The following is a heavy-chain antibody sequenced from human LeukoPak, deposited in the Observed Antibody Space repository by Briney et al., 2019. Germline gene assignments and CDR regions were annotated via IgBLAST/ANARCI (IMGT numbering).Heavy chain of an antibody. CDR3: ARGGEETFDY. J-gene: IGHJ4*02. D-gene: IGHD3-10*01. V-gene: IGHV4-34*01. CDR1: GGSFSGYY. Sequence: SETLSLTCAVYGGSFSGYYWSWIRQPPGKGLEWIGEINHSGSTNYNPSLKSRVTISVDTSKNQFSLKLSSVTAADTAVYYCARGGEETFDYWGQGTPVTVSS. CDR2: INHSGST.